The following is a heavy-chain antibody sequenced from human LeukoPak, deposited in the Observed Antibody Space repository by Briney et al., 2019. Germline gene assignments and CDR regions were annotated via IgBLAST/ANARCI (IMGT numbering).Heavy chain of an antibody. CDR1: GFTFSSYA. CDR3: ARAPSGSYGMDV. J-gene: IGHJ6*02. D-gene: IGHD1-26*01. V-gene: IGHV3-23*01. Sequence: PGGSLRLSCGASGFTFSSYAMSWVRQAPGKGLEWVSAIGSGTYYADSVKGRFTISRDNSKNTLYLQMNSLRAEDTAVYYCARAPSGSYGMDVWGQGTTVTVSS. CDR2: IGSGT.